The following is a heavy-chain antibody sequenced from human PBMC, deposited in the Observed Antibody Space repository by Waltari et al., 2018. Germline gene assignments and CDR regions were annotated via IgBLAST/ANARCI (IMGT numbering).Heavy chain of an antibody. CDR3: ASGPGVVIAYYFDY. CDR2: IYTGDSCT. J-gene: IGHJ4*02. Sequence: EVQLVQSGAEVKKPGESLKISCKGSGYSFTSYWIGWVRQMPGTGLEWMGSIYTGDSCTRDRPSFQGQVTISAYKSISTAYLQWSSLKASDTAMYYCASGPGVVIAYYFDYWGQGTLVTVSS. CDR1: GYSFTSYW. V-gene: IGHV5-51*01. D-gene: IGHD2-21*01.